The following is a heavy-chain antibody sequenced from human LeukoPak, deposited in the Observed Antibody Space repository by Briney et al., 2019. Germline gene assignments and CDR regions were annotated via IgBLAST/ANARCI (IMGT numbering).Heavy chain of an antibody. D-gene: IGHD5-12*01. Sequence: GGSLILSCAASGSTFSSYWMSWFRQAPGKGLEWVANIKQDGSVKNYVDSVKGRFTISRDNPKNSLYLQMNSLRAEDTAVYYCARDPDLRRGYDGEGYWGQGTLVTVSS. CDR2: IKQDGSVK. J-gene: IGHJ4*02. CDR3: ARDPDLRRGYDGEGY. CDR1: GSTFSSYW. V-gene: IGHV3-7*05.